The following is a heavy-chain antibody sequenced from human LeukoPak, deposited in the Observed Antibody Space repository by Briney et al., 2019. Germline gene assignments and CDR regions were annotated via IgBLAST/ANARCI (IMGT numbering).Heavy chain of an antibody. CDR2: IWYDGGNK. CDR1: GFTFSSYG. CDR3: ARDGGYCSGGSCYSYYFDY. J-gene: IGHJ4*02. D-gene: IGHD2-15*01. V-gene: IGHV3-33*01. Sequence: GGSLRLSCAASGFTFSSYGMHWVRQAPGKGLEWVAVIWYDGGNKYYADSVKGRFTISRDNSKNPLYLKMNSLRAEETAVYYCARDGGYCSGGSCYSYYFDYWGQGTLVTVSS.